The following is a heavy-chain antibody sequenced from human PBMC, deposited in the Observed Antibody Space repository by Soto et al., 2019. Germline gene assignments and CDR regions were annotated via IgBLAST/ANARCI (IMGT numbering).Heavy chain of an antibody. V-gene: IGHV1-69*13. CDR3: AREGHDFGLNNWFDP. CDR2: IRPIVGSP. Sequence: GASVKVSCKASGGTFHNYVITWVRQAPGQGLEWVGGIRPIVGSPTYAQKFLGRVTITADESTTTVYMELSSLISDDTAVYYCAREGHDFGLNNWFDPWGQGAPVTVSS. CDR1: GGTFHNYV. J-gene: IGHJ5*02. D-gene: IGHD3-16*01.